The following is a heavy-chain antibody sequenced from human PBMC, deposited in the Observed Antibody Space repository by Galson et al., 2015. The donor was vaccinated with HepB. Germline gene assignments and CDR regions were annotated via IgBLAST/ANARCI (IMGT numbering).Heavy chain of an antibody. J-gene: IGHJ4*02. CDR2: INNIGGST. Sequence: SLRLSCAASGFTFSSYPMHWVRQAPGKGLEYVSTINNIGGSTYYADSVKGRFTISRDNSKNTLFLQMGSLRAEDMAVYYCARSRLAGSWYYPSDYWGQGTLVTVSS. CDR3: ARSRLAGSWYYPSDY. V-gene: IGHV3-64*02. D-gene: IGHD6-13*01. CDR1: GFTFSSYP.